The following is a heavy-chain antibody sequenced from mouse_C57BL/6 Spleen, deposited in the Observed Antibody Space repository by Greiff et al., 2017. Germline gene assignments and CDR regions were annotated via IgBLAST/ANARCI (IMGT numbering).Heavy chain of an antibody. V-gene: IGHV5-16*01. CDR1: GFTFSDYY. Sequence: EVQVVESEGGLVQPGSSMKLSCTASGFTFSDYYMAWVRQVPEKGLEWVANINYDGSSTYYLDSLKSRFIISRDNAKNILYLQMSSLKSEDTATYYCARDQGTTVRGPYFDYWGQGTTLTVSS. J-gene: IGHJ2*01. D-gene: IGHD1-1*01. CDR3: ARDQGTTVRGPYFDY. CDR2: INYDGSST.